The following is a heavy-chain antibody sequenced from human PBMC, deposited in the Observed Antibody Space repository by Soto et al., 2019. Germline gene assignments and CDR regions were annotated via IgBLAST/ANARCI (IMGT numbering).Heavy chain of an antibody. J-gene: IGHJ4*02. CDR3: ARILYCSSTSCYGSDY. Sequence: PGGSLRLSCAASGFTFSSYAMSWVRQAPGKGLEWVSAISGSGGSTYHADSVKGRFTISRDNSKNTLYLQMNSLRAEDTAVYYCARILYCSSTSCYGSDYWGQGTLVTVSS. D-gene: IGHD2-2*01. CDR1: GFTFSSYA. CDR2: ISGSGGST. V-gene: IGHV3-23*01.